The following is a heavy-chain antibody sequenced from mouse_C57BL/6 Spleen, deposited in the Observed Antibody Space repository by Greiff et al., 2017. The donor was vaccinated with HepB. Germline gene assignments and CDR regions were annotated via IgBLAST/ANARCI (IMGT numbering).Heavy chain of an antibody. V-gene: IGHV1-50*01. CDR2: IDPSDSYT. CDR3: ARIIVRYFDV. D-gene: IGHD2-5*01. Sequence: VQLQQPGAELVKPGASVKLSCKASGYTFTSYWMQWVKQRPGQGLEWIGEIDPSDSYTNYNQKFKGKATLTVDTSSSTAYMQLSSLTSEDSAVYYCARIIVRYFDVWGTGTTVTVSS. CDR1: GYTFTSYW. J-gene: IGHJ1*03.